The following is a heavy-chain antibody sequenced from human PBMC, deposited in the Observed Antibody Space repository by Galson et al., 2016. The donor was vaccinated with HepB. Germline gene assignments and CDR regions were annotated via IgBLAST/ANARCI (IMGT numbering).Heavy chain of an antibody. CDR3: ARDGNPISVVTSYYYYGMNV. CDR1: GFSFGLYS. CDR2: IVSSGSKT. V-gene: IGHV3-21*01. J-gene: IGHJ6*04. D-gene: IGHD3-22*01. Sequence: SLRLSCAASGFSFGLYSMSWVRQAPEKGLEWVSSIVSSGSKTYYADSVHGRFTISRDNSKTSLYLRMNSLRAEDTAVYFCARDGNPISVVTSYYYYGMNVWGKGTTVTVSS.